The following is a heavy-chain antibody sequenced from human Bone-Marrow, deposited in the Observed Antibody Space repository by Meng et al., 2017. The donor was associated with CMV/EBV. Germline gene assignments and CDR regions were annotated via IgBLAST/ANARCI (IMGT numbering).Heavy chain of an antibody. V-gene: IGHV3-21*01. Sequence: LACAASGFTFSSYSMNWVRQAPGKGLEWVSSISSSSYIYYADSVKGRFTISRDNAKNSLYLQMNSLRAEDTAVYYCARDMGEWEFDYWGQGTLVTVSS. CDR3: ARDMGEWEFDY. D-gene: IGHD1-26*01. CDR2: ISSSSYI. CDR1: GFTFSSYS. J-gene: IGHJ4*02.